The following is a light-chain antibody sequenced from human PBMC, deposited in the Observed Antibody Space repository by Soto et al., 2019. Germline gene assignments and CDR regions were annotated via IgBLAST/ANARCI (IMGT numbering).Light chain of an antibody. V-gene: IGLV2-23*01. J-gene: IGLJ2*01. CDR1: SSDIGGYNY. Sequence: QSALTQPASVSGSPGQSITISCTGTSSDIGGYNYVSWYQQHPGKAPKLMIYVATQRPSGVSNRFSGSKSGNTASLTISGLQAEDEADYYCCSYADTDTLIFGGGTKVTVL. CDR2: VAT. CDR3: CSYADTDTLI.